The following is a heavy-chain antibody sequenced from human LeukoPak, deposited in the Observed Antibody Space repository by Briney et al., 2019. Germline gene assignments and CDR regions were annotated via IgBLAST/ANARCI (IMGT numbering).Heavy chain of an antibody. V-gene: IGHV3-23*01. CDR3: TKDPLDY. Sequence: PGGSLRLSCVASGFTLSRYMMSWVRQAPGKGLEWVSGISGSAGGTFYSDSVRGRFTISRDSPKNTLYLQMNSLRVEDTAVYYCTKDPLDYWGQGTLVTVSS. CDR2: ISGSAGGT. CDR1: GFTLSRYM. J-gene: IGHJ4*02.